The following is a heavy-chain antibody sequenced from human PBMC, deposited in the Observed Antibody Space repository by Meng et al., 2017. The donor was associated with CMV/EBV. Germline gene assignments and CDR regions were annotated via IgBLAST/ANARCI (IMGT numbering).Heavy chain of an antibody. D-gene: IGHD4-17*01. J-gene: IGHJ4*02. CDR2: TPYDGNKK. CDR3: ARDSEYGDFKFDQ. CDR1: GLSLSNYA. Sequence: GESLKISCAVSGLSLSNYAIHWVRQAPGKGLEWVAVTPYDGNKKYYADSVKGRFTISRDNPKNTLFLQMNSLRAGDTAVYYCARDSEYGDFKFDQWGQGTPVTVSS. V-gene: IGHV3-30*04.